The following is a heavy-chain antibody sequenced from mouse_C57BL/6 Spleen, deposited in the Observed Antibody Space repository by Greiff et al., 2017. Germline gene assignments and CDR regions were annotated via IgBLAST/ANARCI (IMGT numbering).Heavy chain of an antibody. CDR1: GFTFTDYY. D-gene: IGHD1-1*01. CDR2: IRNKANGYTT. J-gene: IGHJ3*01. V-gene: IGHV7-3*01. CDR3: ARYDYGSSTTFAY. Sequence: DVMLVESGGGLVQPGGSLSLSCAASGFTFTDYYMSWVRQPPGKALEWLGFIRNKANGYTTEYSASVKGRFTISRDNSQSILYLQMNALRAEDSATYYCARYDYGSSTTFAYWGQGTLVTVSA.